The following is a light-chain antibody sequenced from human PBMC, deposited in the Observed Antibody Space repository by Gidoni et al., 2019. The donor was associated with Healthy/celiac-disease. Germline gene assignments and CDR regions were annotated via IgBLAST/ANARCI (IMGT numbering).Light chain of an antibody. CDR1: QSISSW. CDR3: QQYNSYYS. V-gene: IGKV1-5*03. CDR2: KAS. Sequence: DIQMTHSPSTLSASVGERVTITCRASQSISSWLAWYTQKQGKAPKLLIYKASSLESWVPSRFSGSGSGTEFTLTISSLQPDEFATYFCQQYNSYYSFXQXTKVEIK. J-gene: IGKJ2*03.